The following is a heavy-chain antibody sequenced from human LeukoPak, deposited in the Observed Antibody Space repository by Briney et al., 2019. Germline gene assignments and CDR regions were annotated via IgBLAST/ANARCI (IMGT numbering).Heavy chain of an antibody. CDR3: AREMDPYSSSSAFDY. CDR2: IKQDGSEK. CDR1: GFTFSSYW. V-gene: IGHV3-7*01. J-gene: IGHJ4*02. D-gene: IGHD6-6*01. Sequence: PGGSLRLSCAASGFTFSSYWMSWVRQAPGKGLEWVANIKQDGSEKYYVDSVKGRFTISRDNAKNSLYLQMNSLRAEDTAVYYCAREMDPYSSSSAFDYWGQGTLVTVSS.